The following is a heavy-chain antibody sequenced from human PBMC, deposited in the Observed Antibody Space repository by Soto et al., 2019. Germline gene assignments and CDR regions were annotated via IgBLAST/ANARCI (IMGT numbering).Heavy chain of an antibody. D-gene: IGHD2-8*02. CDR3: AGDPLVLVDVGPFDC. CDR1: GFTFSIYA. Sequence: QVQLVESGGGVVQPGRSLRLSCAASGFTFSIYAIHWVRQAPGEGLEWVALISYDGSNKYYADSVKCRFTVSRDNSKNALYLPMDSLRAEDTAVYYCAGDPLVLVDVGPFDCWGQGTLVTVSS. V-gene: IGHV3-30-3*01. J-gene: IGHJ4*02. CDR2: ISYDGSNK.